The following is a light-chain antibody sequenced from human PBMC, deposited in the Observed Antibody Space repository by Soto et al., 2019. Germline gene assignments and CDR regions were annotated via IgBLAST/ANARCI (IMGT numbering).Light chain of an antibody. J-gene: IGKJ1*01. CDR3: QQRSNWPTT. CDR1: QSVSSY. CDR2: DAS. Sequence: EIVLTQSPATLSLSPGERATLSFRASQSVSSYLALYQQKPGQAPRLLIYDASNRATGIPARFSGSGSGTDFTLTISSLEPEDFAVYYCQQRSNWPTTFGQGTKVDI. V-gene: IGKV3-11*01.